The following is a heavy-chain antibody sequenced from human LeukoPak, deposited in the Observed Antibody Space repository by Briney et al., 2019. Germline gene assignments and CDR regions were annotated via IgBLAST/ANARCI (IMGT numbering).Heavy chain of an antibody. CDR2: ISSSGSTI. Sequence: GGSLRLSCAASGFTFSDYYMSWIRQAPGKGLEWVSYISSSGSTIYYADSVKGRFTISRDNVKNSLYLQMNSLRAEDTAVYYCARDSGYGAYYYGMDVWGQGTTVTVSS. J-gene: IGHJ6*02. V-gene: IGHV3-11*01. D-gene: IGHD5-18*01. CDR3: ARDSGYGAYYYGMDV. CDR1: GFTFSDYY.